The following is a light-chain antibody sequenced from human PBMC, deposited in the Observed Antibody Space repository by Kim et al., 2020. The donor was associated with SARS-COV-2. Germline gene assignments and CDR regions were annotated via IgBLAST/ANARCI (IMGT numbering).Light chain of an antibody. V-gene: IGLV3-1*01. CDR2: QDS. CDR3: QAWDGSV. Sequence: SYELTQPPSVSVSPGQTASITCSGDKLGDKYACWYQQKPGQSPVLVIYQDSKRPSGIPERFSGSNSGNTATLTISGTQAMDEADYYCQAWDGSVFGTGTK. CDR1: KLGDKY. J-gene: IGLJ1*01.